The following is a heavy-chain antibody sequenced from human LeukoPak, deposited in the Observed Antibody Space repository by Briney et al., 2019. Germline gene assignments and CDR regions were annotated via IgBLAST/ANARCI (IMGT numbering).Heavy chain of an antibody. CDR2: ISYDGNYK. J-gene: IGHJ5*02. CDR1: GFTFSDHA. Sequence: AGRSLRLSCAASGFTFSDHAMHWVRQAPGKGLEWVAVISYDGNYKYSADSMKGRFTVSRDNSKNMLYLQMNSLRPEDTAVYYCARDPLTDCSGGSCYSEGFDPWGQGTLVTVSS. D-gene: IGHD2-15*01. V-gene: IGHV3-30-3*01. CDR3: ARDPLTDCSGGSCYSEGFDP.